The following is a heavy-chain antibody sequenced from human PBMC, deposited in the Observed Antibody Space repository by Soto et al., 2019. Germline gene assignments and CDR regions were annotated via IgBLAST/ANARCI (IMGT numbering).Heavy chain of an antibody. V-gene: IGHV4-59*01. D-gene: IGHD3-3*01. CDR2: VYYTGAA. CDR3: ASVFWHTYPLLYGMDV. Sequence: VRLQESGPGLVKASETLSLTCTVSGDSISRYFWNWVRQSPGKGLEWIGNVYYTGAATYNPSLKSRVTISVDPSNSQFSLRLSSVTAADTAVYYCASVFWHTYPLLYGMDVWGQGTTVTVSS. J-gene: IGHJ6*02. CDR1: GDSISRYF.